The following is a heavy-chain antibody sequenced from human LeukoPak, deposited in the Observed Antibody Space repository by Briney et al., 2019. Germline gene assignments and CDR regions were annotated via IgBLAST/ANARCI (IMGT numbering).Heavy chain of an antibody. CDR2: IRSKAYGGTT. Sequence: GGSLRLSCTASGFTFGDYAMSWVRQAPGKGLEWVGFIRSKAYGGTTEYAASVKGRFNISRDDSKSIAYLQMNSLKTEDTAVYYCTRKGGPTLDYWGQGTLVTVSS. CDR3: TRKGGPTLDY. V-gene: IGHV3-49*04. D-gene: IGHD3-16*01. J-gene: IGHJ4*02. CDR1: GFTFGDYA.